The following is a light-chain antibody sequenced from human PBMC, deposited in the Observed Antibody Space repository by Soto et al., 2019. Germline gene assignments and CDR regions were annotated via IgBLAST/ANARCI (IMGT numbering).Light chain of an antibody. CDR1: QGISSY. Sequence: DIQLTQSPSLLSASVGDRVTITCRASQGISSYLAWYQQKPGKAPKLLIYDASTLERGVPSRFSGSGSGTEFTLTISSRQPEDFATYYCQQLNGYLALTFGGGTTVEIK. J-gene: IGKJ4*01. CDR3: QQLNGYLALT. V-gene: IGKV1-9*01. CDR2: DAS.